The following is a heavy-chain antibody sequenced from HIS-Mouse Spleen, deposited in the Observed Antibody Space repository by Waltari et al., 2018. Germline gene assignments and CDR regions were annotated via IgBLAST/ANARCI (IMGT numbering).Heavy chain of an antibody. J-gene: IGHJ2*01. D-gene: IGHD6-13*01. Sequence: QLQLQESGPGLVKPSETLSRTCTVSGGSISSSSYYWAWFRQPPGKGLEWIGRIYYSGSTYYNPSLKSRVTISVDTSKNQFSLKLSSVTAADTAVYYCAREIPYSSSWYDWYFDLWGRGTLVTVSS. CDR1: GGSISSSSYY. CDR3: AREIPYSSSWYDWYFDL. CDR2: IYYSGST. V-gene: IGHV4-39*07.